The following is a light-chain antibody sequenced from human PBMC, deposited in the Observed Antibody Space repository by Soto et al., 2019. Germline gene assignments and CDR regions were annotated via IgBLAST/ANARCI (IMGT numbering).Light chain of an antibody. CDR3: QQYDNSPYT. V-gene: IGKV3-20*01. CDR2: GAS. Sequence: EIVLTQSPGTLSLSPGERATLSCRASQSVSSSYLAWYQQKPGQAPRLLMYGASSRATGIPDRFSGSGSGTDFTLTISRLEPEDFAVYYCQQYDNSPYTFGQGTKLEIK. CDR1: QSVSSSY. J-gene: IGKJ2*01.